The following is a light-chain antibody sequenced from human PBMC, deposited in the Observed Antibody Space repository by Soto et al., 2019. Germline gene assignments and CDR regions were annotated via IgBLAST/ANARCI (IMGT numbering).Light chain of an antibody. J-gene: IGKJ5*01. V-gene: IGKV3-11*01. CDR1: QSVNGF. CDR3: QQRHMWPIT. Sequence: ETLLTQSPATLSLSPGERATVSCRASQSVNGFLAWYQQKPGQAPRLLIYDVSYRAAGIPARFSGSGSGTDFTLTISSLEPEDFAVYYCQQRHMWPITFGQGTRLEIK. CDR2: DVS.